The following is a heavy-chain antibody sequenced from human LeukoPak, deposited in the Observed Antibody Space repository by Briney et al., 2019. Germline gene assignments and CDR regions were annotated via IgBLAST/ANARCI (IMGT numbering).Heavy chain of an antibody. V-gene: IGHV3-23*01. J-gene: IGHJ4*02. Sequence: GGSLRLSCAVSGITLNNYGMTWVRQAPGKGLEWVAGISDSGGSTKSADSVKGRFTISRDNPKNTLYLQMNSLRAEDTAVYFCAKRGVVIRVILVGFHKEAYYFESWGQGALVTVSS. CDR1: GITLNNYG. CDR2: ISDSGGST. D-gene: IGHD3/OR15-3a*01. CDR3: AKRGVVIRVILVGFHKEAYYFES.